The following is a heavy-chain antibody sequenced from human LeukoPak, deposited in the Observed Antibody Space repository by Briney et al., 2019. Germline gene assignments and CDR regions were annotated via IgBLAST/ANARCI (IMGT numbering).Heavy chain of an antibody. CDR1: GGSFSGYY. D-gene: IGHD2-15*01. Sequence: SETLSLTCAVYGGSFSGYYWSWIRQPPGKGLEWIGEINHSGSTNYNPSLKSRVTISVDTSKNQFSLKLSSVTAADTAVYYCAREGLRTLDYWAREPWSPSPQ. V-gene: IGHV4-34*01. CDR2: INHSGST. J-gene: IGHJ4*02. CDR3: AREGLRTLDY.